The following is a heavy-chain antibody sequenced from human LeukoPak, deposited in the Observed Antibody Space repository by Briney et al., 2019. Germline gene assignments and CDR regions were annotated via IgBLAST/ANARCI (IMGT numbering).Heavy chain of an antibody. CDR2: ISAYNGNT. Sequence: ASVKVSCKASGYTFTSYGISWVRQAPGQGLEWMGWISAYNGNTNYAQKFQGRVTITADKSTSTAYMELSSLRSEDTAVYYCARGDTWGLGFDYWGQGTLVTVSS. CDR1: GYTFTSYG. D-gene: IGHD2-21*01. CDR3: ARGDTWGLGFDY. V-gene: IGHV1-18*01. J-gene: IGHJ4*02.